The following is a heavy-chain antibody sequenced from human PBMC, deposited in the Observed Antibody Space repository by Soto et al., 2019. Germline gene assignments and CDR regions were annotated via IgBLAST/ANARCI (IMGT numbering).Heavy chain of an antibody. D-gene: IGHD1-26*01. CDR1: GGSISSGENF. V-gene: IGHV4-30-4*01. CDR3: ARDTGTYPYYFDY. CDR2: IHHSGST. J-gene: IGHJ4*02. Sequence: SETLSLTCTVSGGSISSGENFWNWIRQSPGKGLEWIGYIHHSGSTYYNPSLKSRLTISVDTSKNQISLKLNSVTATDTAVYYCARDTGTYPYYFDYWGQGTLVTVSS.